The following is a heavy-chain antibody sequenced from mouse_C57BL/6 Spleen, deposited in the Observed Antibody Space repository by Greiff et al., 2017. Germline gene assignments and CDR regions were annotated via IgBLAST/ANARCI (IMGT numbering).Heavy chain of an antibody. CDR2: INYDGSST. V-gene: IGHV5-16*01. D-gene: IGHD1-1*01. Sequence: VQLKESEGGLVQPGSSMKLSCTASGFTFSDYYMAWVRQVPEKGLEWVANINYDGSSTYYLDSLKSRFIISRDNAKNILYLQMSSLKSEDTATYYCARDNYGSSLWYFDVWGTGTTVTVSS. CDR1: GFTFSDYY. CDR3: ARDNYGSSLWYFDV. J-gene: IGHJ1*03.